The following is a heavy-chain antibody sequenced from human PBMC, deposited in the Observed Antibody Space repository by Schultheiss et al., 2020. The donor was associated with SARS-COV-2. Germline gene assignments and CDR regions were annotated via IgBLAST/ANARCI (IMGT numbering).Heavy chain of an antibody. CDR2: ISSSSSYI. J-gene: IGHJ5*02. CDR3: AREGAVDTAMVREKNWFDP. D-gene: IGHD5-18*01. CDR1: GFTFSSYS. Sequence: GESLKISCAASGFTFSSYSMNWVRQAPGKGLEWVSSISSSSSYIYYADSVKGRFTISRDNAKNSLYLQMNSLRAEDTAVYYCAREGAVDTAMVREKNWFDPWGQGTLVTVSS. V-gene: IGHV3-21*01.